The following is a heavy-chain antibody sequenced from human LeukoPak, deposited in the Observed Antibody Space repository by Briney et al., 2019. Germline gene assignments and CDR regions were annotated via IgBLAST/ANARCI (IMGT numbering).Heavy chain of an antibody. CDR1: GGSVSSYY. V-gene: IGHV4-59*02. CDR3: ARHRMGAASGFDD. J-gene: IGHJ4*02. D-gene: IGHD6-13*01. CDR2: MHYSGST. Sequence: SETLSLTCTVSGGSVSSYYWSWIRQPPGKRLEWIGYMHYSGSTSSNASISSRVTISVDTSKNQFSLKVISVTAADTAVYYCARHRMGAASGFDDWGQGTLVTVSS.